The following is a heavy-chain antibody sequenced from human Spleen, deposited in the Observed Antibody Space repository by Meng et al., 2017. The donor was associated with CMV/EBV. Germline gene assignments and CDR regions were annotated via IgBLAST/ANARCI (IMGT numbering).Heavy chain of an antibody. CDR1: GFTFSSYW. J-gene: IGHJ6*02. D-gene: IGHD3-3*01. V-gene: IGHV3-7*01. CDR3: ARSLLITIFGVVTAVEGMDV. CDR2: IKQDGSEK. Sequence: GESLKISCAASGFTFSSYWMSWVRQAPGKGLEWVANIKQDGSEKYYVDSVKGRFTISRDNAKNSLYLQMNSLRAEDTAMYYCARSLLITIFGVVTAVEGMDVWGQGTTVTVSS.